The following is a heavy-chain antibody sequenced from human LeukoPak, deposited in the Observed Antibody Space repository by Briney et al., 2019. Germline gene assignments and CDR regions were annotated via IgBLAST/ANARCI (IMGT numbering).Heavy chain of an antibody. CDR3: ARDLPAIMIGYYFDY. CDR1: GFTFSSYS. D-gene: IGHD3-16*01. CDR2: ISSSSSYI. V-gene: IGHV3-21*01. J-gene: IGHJ4*02. Sequence: PGGSLRLSCAASGFTFSSYSMNWVRQAPGKGLEWVSSISSSSSYIYYADSVKGRFTISRDNAKNSPYLQMNSLRAEDTAVYYCARDLPAIMIGYYFDYWGQGTLVTVSS.